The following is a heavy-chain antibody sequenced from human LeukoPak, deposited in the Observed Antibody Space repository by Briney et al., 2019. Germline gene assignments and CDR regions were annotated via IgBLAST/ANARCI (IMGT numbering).Heavy chain of an antibody. V-gene: IGHV3-30-3*01. Sequence: GRSLRLSCAASGFTFSSYAMHWVRQAPGKGLEWVAVISYDRGNKYYADSVKGRFTISRDNSKNTLYLRMNSLRAEDTAVYYCARDFTPEYYYYGMDVWGQGTTVTVSS. J-gene: IGHJ6*02. CDR1: GFTFSSYA. CDR3: ARDFTPEYYYYGMDV. CDR2: ISYDRGNK.